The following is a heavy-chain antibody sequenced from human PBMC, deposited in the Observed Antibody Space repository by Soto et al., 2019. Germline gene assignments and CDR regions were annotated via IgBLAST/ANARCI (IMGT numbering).Heavy chain of an antibody. CDR2: ISSSSSYI. Sequence: GGSLRLSCAASGFTFSSYSMNWVRQAPGKGLEWVSSISSSSSYIYYADSVKGRFTISRDNAKNSLYLQMNSLRAEDTAVYYCASGLLYSSSSDSGWFDPWGQGTLVTVSS. CDR1: GFTFSSYS. CDR3: ASGLLYSSSSDSGWFDP. J-gene: IGHJ5*02. V-gene: IGHV3-21*01. D-gene: IGHD6-6*01.